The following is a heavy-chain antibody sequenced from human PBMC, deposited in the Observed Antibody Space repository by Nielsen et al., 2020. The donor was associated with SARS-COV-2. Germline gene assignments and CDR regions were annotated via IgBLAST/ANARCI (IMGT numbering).Heavy chain of an antibody. V-gene: IGHV3-30*02. Sequence: GESLKISCAASGFTFSSYGMHWVRQAPGKGLEWVAFIRYDGGNKYYADSVKGRFTISRDNSKNTLYLQMNSLRAEDTAVYYCATSVGGGIGVAASFDYWGQGTLVTVSS. CDR2: IRYDGGNK. D-gene: IGHD6-19*01. J-gene: IGHJ4*02. CDR3: ATSVGGGIGVAASFDY. CDR1: GFTFSSYG.